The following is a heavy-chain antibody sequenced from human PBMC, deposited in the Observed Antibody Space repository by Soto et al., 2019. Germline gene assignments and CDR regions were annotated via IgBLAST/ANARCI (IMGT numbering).Heavy chain of an antibody. D-gene: IGHD6-6*01. CDR2: ISAYNGNT. Sequence: VASVKVSCKASGYTFTSYGISWVRQAPGQGLEWMGWISAYNGNTNYAQKLQGRVTMTTDTSTSTAYMELRSLRSDDTAVYYCARDLSVGYSSSLYSPFDYWGQGTLVTVSS. V-gene: IGHV1-18*04. J-gene: IGHJ4*02. CDR1: GYTFTSYG. CDR3: ARDLSVGYSSSLYSPFDY.